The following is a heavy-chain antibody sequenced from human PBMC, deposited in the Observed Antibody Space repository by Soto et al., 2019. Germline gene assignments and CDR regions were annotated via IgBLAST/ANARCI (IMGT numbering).Heavy chain of an antibody. CDR1: GGSISSYY. D-gene: IGHD6-19*01. CDR3: AGYSSGHDAFDI. CDR2: IYYSGST. J-gene: IGHJ3*02. V-gene: IGHV4-59*01. Sequence: TSETLSLTCTVSGGSISSYYWSWIRQPPGKGLEWIGYIYYSGSTNYNPSLKSRVTISVDTSKNQFSLKLSSVTAADTAVYYCAGYSSGHDAFDIWGQETMVTVSS.